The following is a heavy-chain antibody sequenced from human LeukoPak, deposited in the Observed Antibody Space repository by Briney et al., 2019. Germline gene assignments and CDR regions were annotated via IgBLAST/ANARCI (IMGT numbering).Heavy chain of an antibody. CDR1: GGSISTYY. V-gene: IGHV4-59*08. CDR2: IHYSGST. Sequence: SETLSLTCIVSGGSISTYYWSWIRQPPGKRLEWLGYIHYSGSTNYNPSLKGRVTISIDTSKNQVSLMLYSVTAADTAVYSCARQTRASSGYPRSYFDSWGQGILVTVSS. J-gene: IGHJ4*02. D-gene: IGHD3-22*01. CDR3: ARQTRASSGYPRSYFDS.